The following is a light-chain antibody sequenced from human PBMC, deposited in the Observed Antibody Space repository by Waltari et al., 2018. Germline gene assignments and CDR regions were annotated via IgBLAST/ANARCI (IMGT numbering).Light chain of an antibody. Sequence: QSVLTQPPSASGAPGQRVTISCSGSYSNIGSNVVNWYQQLPGKAPKLLIYRSDRRPSGVPVRFSGSKSDSSASLAIDGLQAEDEADYYCQSYDTSLSVVFGGGTKLTVL. V-gene: IGLV1-44*01. CDR2: RSD. CDR3: QSYDTSLSVV. CDR1: YSNIGSNV. J-gene: IGLJ2*01.